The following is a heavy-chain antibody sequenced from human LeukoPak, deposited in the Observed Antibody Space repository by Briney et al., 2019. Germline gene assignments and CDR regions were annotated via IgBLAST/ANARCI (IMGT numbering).Heavy chain of an antibody. CDR1: GGSISSYY. Sequence: SETLSLTCTVSGGSISSYYWSWIRQPPGKALERIGYIYYSGNTNYNPSLKSRVTISVDTSKNQFSLKLSSVTAADTAVYYCATDNSYGSGSYYTWGQGTLVTVSS. V-gene: IGHV4-59*01. CDR3: ATDNSYGSGSYYT. J-gene: IGHJ4*02. CDR2: IYYSGNT. D-gene: IGHD3-10*01.